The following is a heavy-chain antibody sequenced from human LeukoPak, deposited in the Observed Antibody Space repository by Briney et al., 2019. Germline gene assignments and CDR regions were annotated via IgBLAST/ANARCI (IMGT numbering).Heavy chain of an antibody. CDR2: ISGSGGGT. CDR3: AKDGNSSGNPFYDIDY. D-gene: IGHD3-9*01. Sequence: GSLRLSCAASGFTFSSYAMSWVRQAPGKGLEWVSGISGSGGGTYYADSVKGRFTISRDNSKDTLYLQMNSLRAEDTAVYYCAKDGNSSGNPFYDIDYWGQGATVTVSS. J-gene: IGHJ4*02. V-gene: IGHV3-23*01. CDR1: GFTFSSYA.